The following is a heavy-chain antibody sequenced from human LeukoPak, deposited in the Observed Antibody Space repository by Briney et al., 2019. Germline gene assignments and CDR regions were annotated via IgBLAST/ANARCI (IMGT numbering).Heavy chain of an antibody. V-gene: IGHV3-64*01. CDR3: ARGPAYFSGGSCYETHYYFDY. CDR2: ISSNGGST. Sequence: GGSLRLSCAASGFTFSSYAMHWVRQAPGKGMEYVSAISSNGGSTYYANSVKGRFTISRDNSKNTLYLQVGSLRAEDMAVYYCARGPAYFSGGSCYETHYYFDYWGQGTLVTVSS. D-gene: IGHD2-15*01. J-gene: IGHJ4*02. CDR1: GFTFSSYA.